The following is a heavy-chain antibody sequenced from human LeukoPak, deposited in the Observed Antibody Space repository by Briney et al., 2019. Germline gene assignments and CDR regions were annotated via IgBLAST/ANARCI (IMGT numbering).Heavy chain of an antibody. V-gene: IGHV3-49*03. CDR3: TRRSGYPNWFDP. J-gene: IGHJ5*02. Sequence: QPGGSLRLSCTASGFTFGDYAMSWFRQAPGKGLEWVGLIRSKTYGGTTEYAASVKGRFTISRDDSKSIAYLQMNSLQTEDTAVYHCTRRSGYPNWFDPWGQGTLVTVSS. D-gene: IGHD3-22*01. CDR2: IRSKTYGGTT. CDR1: GFTFGDYA.